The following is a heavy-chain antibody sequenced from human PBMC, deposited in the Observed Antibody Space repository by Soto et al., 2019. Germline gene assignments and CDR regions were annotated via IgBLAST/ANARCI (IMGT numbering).Heavy chain of an antibody. CDR1: GGTFSSYT. J-gene: IGHJ3*02. D-gene: IGHD5-12*01. CDR2: IIPILGIA. CDR3: ARESDDDSPGAIDI. V-gene: IGHV1-69*04. Sequence: SVKVSCKASGGTFSSYTISWVRQAPGQGLEWMGRIIPILGIANYAQKFQGRVAITADKSTSTAYMELSSLRSEDTAVYYCARESDDDSPGAIDIRAQRTMVPVSS.